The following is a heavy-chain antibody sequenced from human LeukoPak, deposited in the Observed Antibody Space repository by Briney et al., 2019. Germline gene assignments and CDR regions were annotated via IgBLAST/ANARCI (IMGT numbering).Heavy chain of an antibody. V-gene: IGHV4-34*01. CDR3: AREGEGLAAAGRLLYGMDV. D-gene: IGHD6-13*01. Sequence: GSLRLSCAASGFTFSSYWMSWIRQPPGKGLEWIGEINHSGSTNYNPSLKSRVTISVDTSKNQFSLKLSSVTAADTAVYYCAREGEGLAAAGRLLYGMDVWGQGTTVTVSS. J-gene: IGHJ6*02. CDR1: GFTFSSYW. CDR2: INHSGST.